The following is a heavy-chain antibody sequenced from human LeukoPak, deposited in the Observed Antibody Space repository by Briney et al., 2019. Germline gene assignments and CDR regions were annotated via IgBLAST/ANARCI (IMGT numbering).Heavy chain of an antibody. CDR2: INTNTGNP. CDR1: GYTFTSYA. Sequence: ASVKVSCKASGYTFTSYAMNWVRQAPGQGLEWMGWINTNTGNPTYAQGFTGRFVFSLDTSVSTAYLQISSLKAEDTAVYYCARDLRSGWFAWFDPWGQGTLVTVSS. D-gene: IGHD6-19*01. V-gene: IGHV7-4-1*02. CDR3: ARDLRSGWFAWFDP. J-gene: IGHJ5*02.